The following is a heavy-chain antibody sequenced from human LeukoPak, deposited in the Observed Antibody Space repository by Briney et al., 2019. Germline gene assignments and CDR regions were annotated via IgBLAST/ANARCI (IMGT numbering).Heavy chain of an antibody. CDR2: IYHSGST. CDR3: AGSKVLDIDYYYYYYYMDV. V-gene: IGHV4-38-2*02. CDR1: GYSISSGYY. Sequence: PSETLSLTCTVSGYSISSGYYWGWIRQPPGKGLEWIGSIYHSGSTYYNPSLKSRLTISVDTSKNQFSLKLSSVTAADTAVYYCAGSKVLDIDYYYYYYYMDVWGKGTTVTVSS. J-gene: IGHJ6*03. D-gene: IGHD5-12*01.